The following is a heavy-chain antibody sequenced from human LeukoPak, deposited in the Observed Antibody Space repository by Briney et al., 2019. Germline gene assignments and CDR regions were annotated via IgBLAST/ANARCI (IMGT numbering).Heavy chain of an antibody. D-gene: IGHD6-19*01. J-gene: IGHJ4*02. Sequence: PGGSLRLSCAASGFTFSSYGMSWVRQAPGKGLEWVSGISGSGGSTDYADSVKGRFTVSRDNSKNTLYLQVNSLRVEDTALYYCAKAVTGAEKDLDYWGRGTLVTVSS. CDR1: GFTFSSYG. CDR3: AKAVTGAEKDLDY. CDR2: ISGSGGST. V-gene: IGHV3-23*01.